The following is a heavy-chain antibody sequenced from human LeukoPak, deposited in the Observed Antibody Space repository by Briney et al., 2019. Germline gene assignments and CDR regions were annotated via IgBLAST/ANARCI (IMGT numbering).Heavy chain of an antibody. CDR3: ARDQWELLQSNWFDP. D-gene: IGHD1-26*01. CDR2: IKQDGSEK. CDR1: GFTFSSYW. V-gene: IGHV3-7*04. Sequence: PGGSLRLSCAASGFTFSSYWMSWVRQAPGKGLEWVADIKQDGSEKYYVDSVKGRFTISRDNAKNSLYLQMNSLRAEDTAVYYCARDQWELLQSNWFDPWGQGPLVTVSS. J-gene: IGHJ5*02.